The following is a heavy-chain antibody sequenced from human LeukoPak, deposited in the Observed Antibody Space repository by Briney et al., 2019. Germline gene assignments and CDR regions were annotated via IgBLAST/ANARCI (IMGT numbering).Heavy chain of an antibody. V-gene: IGHV1-46*01. Sequence: ASVKVSCKAPGYTFTSYYMHWVRQAPGQGLEWMGIINPSGGSTNYAQKFQGRVTMTEDTSTDTAYMELSSLRSEDTAVYYCATDPFEDYGDVGAFDIWGQGTMVTVSS. J-gene: IGHJ3*02. D-gene: IGHD4-17*01. CDR3: ATDPFEDYGDVGAFDI. CDR1: GYTFTSYY. CDR2: INPSGGST.